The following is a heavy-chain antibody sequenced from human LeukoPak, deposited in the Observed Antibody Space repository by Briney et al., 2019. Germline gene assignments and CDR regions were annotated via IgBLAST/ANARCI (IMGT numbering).Heavy chain of an antibody. CDR1: GFTLSSHT. V-gene: IGHV3-21*01. Sequence: NPGGSLRLSCAASGFTLSSHTMNWVRQAPGRGLEWVSAISTNDIQYADSVKGRFTISRDNAKNSLYLQMDSLRAEDTAVYYCASLPTAASYMDVWGKGTTVTVSS. J-gene: IGHJ6*03. CDR2: ISTNDI. CDR3: ASLPTAASYMDV. D-gene: IGHD6-25*01.